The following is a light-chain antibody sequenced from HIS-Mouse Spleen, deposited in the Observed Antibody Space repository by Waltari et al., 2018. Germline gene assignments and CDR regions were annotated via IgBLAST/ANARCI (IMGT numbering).Light chain of an antibody. V-gene: IGLV2-23*01. CDR2: EGS. Sequence: QSALTQPASVSGSPGQSITISCTGTSSDVGSYNLVSWYQQHPGKAPKRSISEGSKRPPGVLNRFSGSKSGNTASLTISGLQAEDEADYYCCSYAGSSTWVFGGGTKLTVL. CDR3: CSYAGSSTWV. J-gene: IGLJ3*02. CDR1: SSDVGSYNL.